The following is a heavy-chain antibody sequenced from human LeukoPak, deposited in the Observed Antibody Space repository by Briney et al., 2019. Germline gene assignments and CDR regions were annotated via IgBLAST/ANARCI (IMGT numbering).Heavy chain of an antibody. D-gene: IGHD2-8*02. J-gene: IGHJ1*01. Sequence: ASVKLSCKASRCPFSSYEISWVRQAPGQGLEWMGGIIPMFGIANYAQKFQGRVTITADESKSTAYMELSRLRSEDTAVYYGARDRLYTGGFLGLQFWGQGTLVTVSS. V-gene: IGHV1-69*01. CDR2: IIPMFGIA. CDR1: RCPFSSYE. CDR3: ARDRLYTGGFLGLQF.